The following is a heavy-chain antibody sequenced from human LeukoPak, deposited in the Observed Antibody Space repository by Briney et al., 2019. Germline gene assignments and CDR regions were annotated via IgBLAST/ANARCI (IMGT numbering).Heavy chain of an antibody. CDR1: GFTFRTYA. CDR2: ISYDGSNK. V-gene: IGHV3-30-3*01. CDR3: ARDHDYGDYRPDY. Sequence: PGRSLRRSCAASGFTFRTYAMHWLRQAPGKGLEWVAVISYDGSNKYYAESVKGRFTISRDNSKNTLYLQMNSLRAEDAAVYYCARDHDYGDYRPDYWGQGTLVTVSS. D-gene: IGHD4-17*01. J-gene: IGHJ4*02.